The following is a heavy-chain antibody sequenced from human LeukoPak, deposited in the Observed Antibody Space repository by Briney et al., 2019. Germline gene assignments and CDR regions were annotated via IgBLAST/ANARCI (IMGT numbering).Heavy chain of an antibody. CDR2: ISPYNGNT. V-gene: IGHV1-18*01. CDR1: GYTFISYG. Sequence: GASVKVSCKASGYTFISYGISWVRQAPGQGLEWMGWISPYNGNTNYAQKLQGRVTMTTDTSTTTAYMELSSLRSDDTAVYYCARDLSLWGSYRYFGYWGQGTLVTVSS. CDR3: ARDLSLWGSYRYFGY. D-gene: IGHD3-16*02. J-gene: IGHJ4*02.